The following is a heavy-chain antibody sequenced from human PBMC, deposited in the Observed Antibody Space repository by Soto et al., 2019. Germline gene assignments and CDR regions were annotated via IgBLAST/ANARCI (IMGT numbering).Heavy chain of an antibody. CDR3: ARDTYGYYGSGSLGRFDY. V-gene: IGHV3-74*01. CDR1: GFTFSSYW. Sequence: GGSLRLSCAASGFTFSSYWMHWVRQAPGKGLVWVSRINSDGSSTSYADSVKGRFTISRDNAKNTLYLQMNSLRAEDTAVYYCARDTYGYYGSGSLGRFDYWGQGTLVTVSS. D-gene: IGHD3-10*01. CDR2: INSDGSST. J-gene: IGHJ4*02.